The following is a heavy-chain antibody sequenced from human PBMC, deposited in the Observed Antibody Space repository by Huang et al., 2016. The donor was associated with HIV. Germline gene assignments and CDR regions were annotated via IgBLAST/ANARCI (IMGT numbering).Heavy chain of an antibody. CDR1: GYTFFTYS. CDR2: VSTYNGHT. D-gene: IGHD3-10*01. V-gene: IGHV1-18*01. J-gene: IGHJ5*02. Sequence: VQLVQSGPEMKKPGASVNVSCKAAGYTFFTYSISWVRQAPGQGLEWMGWVSTYNGHTNSAQKFQGRLTLTTDVSTSSAYMELKNLRSDDTAVYYCARFRGPQVTLNWLDPWGQGTLVTVSS. CDR3: ARFRGPQVTLNWLDP.